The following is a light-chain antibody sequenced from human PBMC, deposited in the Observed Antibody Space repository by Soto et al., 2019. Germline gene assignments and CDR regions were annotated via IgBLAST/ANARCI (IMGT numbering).Light chain of an antibody. J-gene: IGLJ1*01. CDR1: SSDVGGYNY. V-gene: IGLV2-14*01. Sequence: QSVLTQPASVPGSPGQSITISCTGTSSDVGGYNYVSWYQQHPGKAPKLMIYDVSNRPSGVSNRFSGSKSGNTASLTISGLQAEDEDDYYCSSYTSSSTPVFGTGTKVTVL. CDR2: DVS. CDR3: SSYTSSSTPV.